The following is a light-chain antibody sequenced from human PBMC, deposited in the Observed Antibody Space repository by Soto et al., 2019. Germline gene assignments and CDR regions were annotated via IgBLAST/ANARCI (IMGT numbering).Light chain of an antibody. J-gene: IGKJ4*01. Sequence: DIQMTQSPSTLYASVGNRVTTTSRAGQGIGASLAWFQQKPGKAPNLLIYKASSLESGVPSRFSGSGSGTEFTLTISTLQPDDFATYYCQQYNSSPLTFGGGIKVEIK. V-gene: IGKV1-5*03. CDR3: QQYNSSPLT. CDR2: KAS. CDR1: QGIGAS.